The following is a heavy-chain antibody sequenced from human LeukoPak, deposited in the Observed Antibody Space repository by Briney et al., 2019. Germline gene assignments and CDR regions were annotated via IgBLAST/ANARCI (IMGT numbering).Heavy chain of an antibody. V-gene: IGHV3-74*01. CDR3: STGSWHAFDI. D-gene: IGHD6-6*01. J-gene: IGHJ3*02. CDR1: GFTFSSYY. CDR2: INSDGSST. Sequence: AGSLRLSCAASGFTFSSYYMHWVRQAPGKGLVWVSRINSDGSSTSYADSVNGRFTISRDNAKNTLYVQMNSLRAEDTAVYYCSTGSWHAFDIWGRGTMVTVSS.